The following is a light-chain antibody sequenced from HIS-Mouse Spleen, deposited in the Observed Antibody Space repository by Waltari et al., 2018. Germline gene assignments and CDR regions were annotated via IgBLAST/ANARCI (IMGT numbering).Light chain of an antibody. J-gene: IGLJ3*02. V-gene: IGLV2-14*01. CDR1: SRDVGGSDY. Sequence: QSALVKPAPVSGSPGPSITLSCPVTSRDVGGSDYFSWYQKHPGKAPKLMIYEVSNRPSGVSNRFSGSKSGNTASLTISGLQAEDEADYYCSSYTSSSWVFGGGTKLTVL. CDR2: EVS. CDR3: SSYTSSSWV.